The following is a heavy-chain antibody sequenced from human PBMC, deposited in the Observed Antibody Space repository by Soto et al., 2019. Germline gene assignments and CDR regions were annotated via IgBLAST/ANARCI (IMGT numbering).Heavy chain of an antibody. CDR2: SRDKAHSYTT. V-gene: IGHV3-72*01. CDR1: GFTFSDHY. CDR3: ARDKRLGSRSAYGMDV. D-gene: IGHD5-12*01. Sequence: ESGGGLVQPGGSRRLSCAASGFTFSDHYMDWVRQAPGKGLEWVGRSRDKAHSYTTEYAASVKGRFTISRDDSKNSLYLQMNSLKTEDTAVYYCARDKRLGSRSAYGMDVW. J-gene: IGHJ6*01.